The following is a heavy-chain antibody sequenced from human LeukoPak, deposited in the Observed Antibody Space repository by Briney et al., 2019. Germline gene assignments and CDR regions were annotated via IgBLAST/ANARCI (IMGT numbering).Heavy chain of an antibody. CDR1: GFTFSSYE. J-gene: IGHJ4*02. Sequence: PGGSLRLSCAASGFTFSSYEMNWVRQAPGKGLEWVSYTSNSGSTRYYADSVKGRFTISRDNAKNSLYLQMNSLRAEDTAVYYCARGSLSQYRSGWTHDYWGQGTLVTVSS. CDR3: ARGSLSQYRSGWTHDY. CDR2: TSNSGSTR. D-gene: IGHD6-19*01. V-gene: IGHV3-48*03.